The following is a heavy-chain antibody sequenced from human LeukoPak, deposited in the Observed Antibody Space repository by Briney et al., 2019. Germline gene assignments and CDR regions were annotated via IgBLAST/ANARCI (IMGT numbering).Heavy chain of an antibody. CDR2: IYYSGST. CDR3: ARDNYREIDY. CDR1: GGSISSYY. Sequence: SETLSLTCTVSGGSISSYYWSWIRQPPGKGLEWIGYIYYSGSTNYNPSLKSRVTISVDTSKNQFSLKLSSVTAADTAVYYCARDNYREIDYWGQGTLVTVSS. D-gene: IGHD4-17*01. J-gene: IGHJ4*02. V-gene: IGHV4-59*01.